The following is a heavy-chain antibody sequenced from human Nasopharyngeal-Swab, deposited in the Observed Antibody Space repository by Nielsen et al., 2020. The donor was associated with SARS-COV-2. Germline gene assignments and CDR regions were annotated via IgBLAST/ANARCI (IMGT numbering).Heavy chain of an antibody. Sequence: VRQAPGKGLEWVGRIGDKDHNYATTYGASVQGRFTISRDDSKNTAFLQMDSLKTEDTALYYCTTDFYFDYWGQGTLVTVPS. CDR3: TTDFYFDY. J-gene: IGHJ4*02. V-gene: IGHV3-73*01. CDR2: IGDKDHNYAT.